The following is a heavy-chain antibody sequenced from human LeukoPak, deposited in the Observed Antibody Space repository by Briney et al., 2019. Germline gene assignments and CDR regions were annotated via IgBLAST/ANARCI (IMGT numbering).Heavy chain of an antibody. J-gene: IGHJ3*02. D-gene: IGHD6-19*01. CDR1: GFTFSSYS. CDR2: ISSSSSYI. Sequence: GGSLRLSCAASGFTFSSYSMNWVRQAPGRGLEWVSSISSSSSYIYYADSVKGRFTISRDNAKNSLYLQMNSLRAEDTAAYYCARGGSSGWWAFDIWGQGTVVTVSS. CDR3: ARGGSSGWWAFDI. V-gene: IGHV3-21*01.